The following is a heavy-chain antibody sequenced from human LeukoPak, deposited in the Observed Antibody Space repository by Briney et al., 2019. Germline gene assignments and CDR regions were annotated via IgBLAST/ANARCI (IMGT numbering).Heavy chain of an antibody. CDR2: INPDGSER. D-gene: IGHD6-19*01. CDR1: GFSLSNFQ. V-gene: IGHV3-7*03. J-gene: IGHJ6*02. CDR3: TRDLAAVPGPRMDV. Sequence: GGSLTLSCVASGFSLSNFQMYWVRQAPGKGLEWVALINPDGSERYYVDSVKGRFTISRDNAKNSLYLQMDSLRDDDTAMYFCTRDLAAVPGPRMDVWGQGTTVTVSS.